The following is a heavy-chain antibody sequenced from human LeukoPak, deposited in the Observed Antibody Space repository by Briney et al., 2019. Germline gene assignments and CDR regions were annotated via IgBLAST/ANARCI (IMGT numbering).Heavy chain of an antibody. D-gene: IGHD3-3*01. Sequence: GGSLRLSCAASGFTFSSYAMSWVRQAPGKGLGWVSAISGSGGSTYYADSVKGRFTISRDNSKNTLYLQMNSLRAEDTAVYYCAKDDAYITIFGGNFDYWGQGTLVTVSS. CDR1: GFTFSSYA. V-gene: IGHV3-23*01. CDR2: ISGSGGST. CDR3: AKDDAYITIFGGNFDY. J-gene: IGHJ4*02.